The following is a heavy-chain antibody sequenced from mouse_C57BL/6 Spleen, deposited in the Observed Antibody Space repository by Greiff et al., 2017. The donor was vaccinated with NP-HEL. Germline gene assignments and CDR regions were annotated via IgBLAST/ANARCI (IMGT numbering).Heavy chain of an antibody. D-gene: IGHD6-1*01. V-gene: IGHV1-64*01. J-gene: IGHJ2*01. CDR1: GYTFTSYW. CDR3: ARRGDHCSAFDY. CDR2: IHPNSGST. Sequence: QVQLQQPGAELVKPGASVKLSCKASGYTFTSYWMHWVKQRPGQGLEWIGMIHPNSGSTNYNEKFKSKATLTVDKSSSTAYMQLSSLTSEDSAVYYCARRGDHCSAFDYWGQGTTLTVSS.